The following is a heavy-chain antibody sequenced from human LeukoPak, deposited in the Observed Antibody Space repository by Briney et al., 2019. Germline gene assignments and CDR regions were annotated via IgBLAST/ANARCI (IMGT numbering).Heavy chain of an antibody. CDR2: IYSGGST. D-gene: IGHD2-15*01. J-gene: IGHJ4*02. Sequence: GGSLRLSCAASGFTVSSNYMSWVRQAPGKGLEWVSVIYSGGSTYYADSVKGRFTISRDNSKNTLYLQMNSLRAEDTAVYYCAKGPNVVVVAATHYFDYWGQGTLVTVSS. V-gene: IGHV3-53*01. CDR1: GFTVSSNY. CDR3: AKGPNVVVVAATHYFDY.